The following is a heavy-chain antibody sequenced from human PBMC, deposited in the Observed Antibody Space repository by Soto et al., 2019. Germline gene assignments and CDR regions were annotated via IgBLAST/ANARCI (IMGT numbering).Heavy chain of an antibody. V-gene: IGHV1-46*03. CDR3: ARPSTAWELQSFSDAFDI. CDR1: GYTFTRYY. D-gene: IGHD1-26*01. J-gene: IGHJ3*02. Sequence: ASVTVSCQASGYTFTRYYMHWVRQAPGQGLEWMGIINPSGGSTSYAQKFQGRVTMTRDTSTSTVYMELSSLRSEDTAVYYCARPSTAWELQSFSDAFDIWGQGTMVTVSS. CDR2: INPSGGST.